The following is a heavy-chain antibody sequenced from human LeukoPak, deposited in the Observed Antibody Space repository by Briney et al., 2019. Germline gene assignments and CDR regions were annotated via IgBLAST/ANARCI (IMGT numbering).Heavy chain of an antibody. Sequence: PGGSLRLSCAASGFTFSDYYMSWIRQAPGKGLEWVSYISSSSSYTNYADSVKGRFTISRDNAKNTLYLQMNSLRAEDTAVYYCARCDSSGYSPFDYWGQGTLVTVSS. CDR1: GFTFSDYY. CDR3: ARCDSSGYSPFDY. V-gene: IGHV3-11*06. CDR2: ISSSSSYT. J-gene: IGHJ4*02. D-gene: IGHD3-22*01.